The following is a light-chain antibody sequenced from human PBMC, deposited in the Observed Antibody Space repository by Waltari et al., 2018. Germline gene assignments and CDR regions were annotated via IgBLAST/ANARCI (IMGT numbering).Light chain of an antibody. CDR3: SSYAGSNNIYV. CDR2: EVS. V-gene: IGLV2-8*01. Sequence: QSALTQPPSVSGSPGQSVTISCTGTSRDIGGYDYVSWYQQHPGSAPKLIIFEVSERPSGVPSRFSGPKSANTASLTVSGLQTDDEADYFCSSYAGSNNIYVFGTGTKVTV. J-gene: IGLJ1*01. CDR1: SRDIGGYDY.